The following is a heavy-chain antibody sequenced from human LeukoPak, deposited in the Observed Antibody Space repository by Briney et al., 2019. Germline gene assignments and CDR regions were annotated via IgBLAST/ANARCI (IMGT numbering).Heavy chain of an antibody. D-gene: IGHD2-2*01. V-gene: IGHV3-23*01. Sequence: GGSLRLSCAASGFTFRIYAMTWVRQAPGKGLEWVSGISGSGGYIYSADSVKGRFTISIDNSKNTVYLQMNSLRAEDTAVYYCARDGAVPAAIKSAMDVWGKGTTVTVSS. CDR3: ARDGAVPAAIKSAMDV. J-gene: IGHJ6*03. CDR1: GFTFRIYA. CDR2: ISGSGGYI.